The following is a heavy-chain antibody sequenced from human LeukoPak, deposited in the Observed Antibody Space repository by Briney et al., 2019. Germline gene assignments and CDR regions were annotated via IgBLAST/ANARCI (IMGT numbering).Heavy chain of an antibody. CDR3: ARDRGKDYYGSGSQLPDDAFDI. J-gene: IGHJ3*02. Sequence: EASVKVSCKASGYTFTSYGISWVRQAPGQGREGMGWISAYNGNTNYAQKLQGRVTMPTDTSTSTAYMELRSLRSDDTAVYYCARDRGKDYYGSGSQLPDDAFDIWGQGTMVTVSS. CDR2: ISAYNGNT. CDR1: GYTFTSYG. D-gene: IGHD3-10*01. V-gene: IGHV1-18*01.